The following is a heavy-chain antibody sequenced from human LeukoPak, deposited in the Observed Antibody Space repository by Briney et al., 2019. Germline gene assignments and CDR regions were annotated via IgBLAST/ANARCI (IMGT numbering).Heavy chain of an antibody. Sequence: GGSLRLSCAASGSSFSSYEMIWVRQAPGKGLEWISYISSSGGNIYYADSVKGRFTISRDNAKNSLYLQMNSLRVEDTAVYYCARANTIFGVEPDYYFDYWGQGTLVSVSS. V-gene: IGHV3-48*03. D-gene: IGHD3-3*01. CDR2: ISSSGGNI. CDR3: ARANTIFGVEPDYYFDY. J-gene: IGHJ4*02. CDR1: GSSFSSYE.